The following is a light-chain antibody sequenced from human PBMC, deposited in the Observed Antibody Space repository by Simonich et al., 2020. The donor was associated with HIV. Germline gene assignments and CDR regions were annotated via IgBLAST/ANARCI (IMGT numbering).Light chain of an antibody. Sequence: EIVLTQSPAILSLSPGERATLSCRALQRVSNYLAWYQQKPCQAPRLLIYAASKRATGIPARFRCSGSGTDFTLTISSLESEDFAVYYCQQRSNWITFGQGTRLEIK. CDR2: AAS. J-gene: IGKJ5*01. V-gene: IGKV3-11*01. CDR1: QRVSNY. CDR3: QQRSNWIT.